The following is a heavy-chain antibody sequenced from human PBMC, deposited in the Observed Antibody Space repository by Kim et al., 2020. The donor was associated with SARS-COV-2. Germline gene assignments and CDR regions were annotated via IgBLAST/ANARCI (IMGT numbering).Heavy chain of an antibody. V-gene: IGHV4-31*02. J-gene: IGHJ4*02. Sequence: YNPPLKSRLTMSVDTTQNQFFRELSSVTAADTAVYYCARECGSSCYCDYWGPGTLVTVSS. CDR3: ARECGSSCYCDY. D-gene: IGHD2-15*01.